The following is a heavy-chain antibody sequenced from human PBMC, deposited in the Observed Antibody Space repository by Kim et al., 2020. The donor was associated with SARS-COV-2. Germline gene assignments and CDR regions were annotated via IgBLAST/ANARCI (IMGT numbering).Heavy chain of an antibody. Sequence: SETLSLTCTVSGGSISSYYWSWIRQPPGKGLEWIGYIYYSGSTNYNPSLKSRVTISVDTSKNQFSLKLSSVTAADTAVYYCARDGGLSGSYVDYWGQGTLVTVSS. CDR1: GGSISSYY. D-gene: IGHD1-26*01. CDR2: IYYSGST. CDR3: ARDGGLSGSYVDY. V-gene: IGHV4-59*01. J-gene: IGHJ4*02.